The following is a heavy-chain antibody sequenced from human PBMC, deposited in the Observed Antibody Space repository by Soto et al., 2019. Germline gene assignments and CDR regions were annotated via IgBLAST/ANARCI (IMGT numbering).Heavy chain of an antibody. CDR3: AKDLSYSSGWPFDY. CDR1: GFTFSSYA. J-gene: IGHJ4*02. Sequence: GGSLRLSCAASGFTFSSYAMSWVRQAPGKGLEWVSAISGSGGSTYYADSVKGRFTISRDNSKNMLYLQMNSLRAEDTAVYYCAKDLSYSSGWPFDYWGQGTLVTVSS. CDR2: ISGSGGST. D-gene: IGHD6-19*01. V-gene: IGHV3-23*01.